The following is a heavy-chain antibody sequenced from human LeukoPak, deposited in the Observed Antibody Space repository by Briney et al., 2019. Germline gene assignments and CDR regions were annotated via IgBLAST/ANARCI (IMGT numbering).Heavy chain of an antibody. V-gene: IGHV3-9*01. Sequence: GGSLRLSCAASGFTFSSYAMSWVRQAPGKGLEGVSGISWNSGSIGYADSVKGRFTISRDNAKNSLYLQMNSLRAEDTALYYCAKGAYDILTGYFPNWGQGTLVTVSS. CDR1: GFTFSSYA. CDR2: ISWNSGSI. J-gene: IGHJ4*02. D-gene: IGHD3-9*01. CDR3: AKGAYDILTGYFPN.